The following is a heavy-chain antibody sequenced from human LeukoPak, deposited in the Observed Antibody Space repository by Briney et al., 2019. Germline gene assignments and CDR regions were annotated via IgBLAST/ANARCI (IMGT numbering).Heavy chain of an antibody. CDR2: ISSSSSYI. V-gene: IGHV3-21*01. D-gene: IGHD6-13*01. CDR3: ARVIAAAGKYYYYYYMDV. CDR1: GFTFSSYS. J-gene: IGHJ6*03. Sequence: GGSLRLSCAASGFTFSSYSMNWVRQAPGKGLEWVSSISSSSSYIYYADPVKGRFTISRDNAKNSLYLQMNSLRAEDTAVYYCARVIAAAGKYYYYYYMDVWGKGTTVTVSS.